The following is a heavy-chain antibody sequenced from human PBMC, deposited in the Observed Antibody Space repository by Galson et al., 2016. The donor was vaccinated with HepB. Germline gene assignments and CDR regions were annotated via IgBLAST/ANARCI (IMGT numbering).Heavy chain of an antibody. J-gene: IGHJ6*02. CDR1: GLTFINSA. CDR2: ISSNGRNT. V-gene: IGHV3-64D*06. Sequence: SLRLSCAASGLTFINSAMHWVRQAPGKGLEHVSAISSNGRNTYYADPAKGRFTISRDNSRKTLHLQMSSLRAEDTAVSYCVKEGQWLVLGYYYEMDVWGPGTTVTVSS. CDR3: VKEGQWLVLGYYYEMDV. D-gene: IGHD6-19*01.